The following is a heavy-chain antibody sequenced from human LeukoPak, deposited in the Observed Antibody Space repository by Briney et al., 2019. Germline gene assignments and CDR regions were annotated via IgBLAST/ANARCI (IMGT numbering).Heavy chain of an antibody. Sequence: PSETLSLTCTVSGGSISSYYWSWIRQPPGKGLEWIGYIYYSGSTNYNPSLTSRATISVDTSKNQFSLKLSSVTAADTAVYYCARFSGGARLYTFDIWGQGTMVTVSS. D-gene: IGHD1-26*01. J-gene: IGHJ3*02. CDR1: GGSISSYY. CDR3: ARFSGGARLYTFDI. CDR2: IYYSGST. V-gene: IGHV4-59*01.